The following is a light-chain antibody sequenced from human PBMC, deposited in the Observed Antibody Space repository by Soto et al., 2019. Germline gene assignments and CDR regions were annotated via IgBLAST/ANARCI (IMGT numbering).Light chain of an antibody. CDR1: QSVSSN. CDR2: GAS. V-gene: IGKV3-15*01. J-gene: IGKJ5*01. Sequence: EIVMTQSPATLSVSPGERVTLSCRASQSVSSNLAWYQQKPGQAPRLLIYGASTRATGVPVRFSGSGSGTDFTLTISSLQSGDFAVYYCQQYNNWPPITFGQGTRLEIK. CDR3: QQYNNWPPIT.